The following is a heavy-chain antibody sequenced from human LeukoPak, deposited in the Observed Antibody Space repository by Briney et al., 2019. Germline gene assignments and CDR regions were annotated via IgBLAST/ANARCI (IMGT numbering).Heavy chain of an antibody. V-gene: IGHV4-59*01. CDR3: ARVKVGYCSGGSCYSRAFDI. CDR2: IYYSGST. D-gene: IGHD2-15*01. Sequence: PSETLSLTCTVSGGSISSYYWSWIRQPPGKGLEWIGYIYYSGSTNYNPSLKSRVTISVDTSKNQFSLKLSSVTAADTAVYYCARVKVGYCSGGSCYSRAFDIWGQGTMVTVSS. J-gene: IGHJ3*02. CDR1: GGSISSYY.